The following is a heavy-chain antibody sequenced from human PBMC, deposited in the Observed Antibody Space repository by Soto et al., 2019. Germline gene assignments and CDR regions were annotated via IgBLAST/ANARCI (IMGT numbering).Heavy chain of an antibody. V-gene: IGHV1-8*01. CDR3: ARGPIIAHYDFWSGYYGRGYSYGRDAFDI. J-gene: IGHJ3*02. CDR2: MNPNSGNT. CDR1: GYTFTSYD. D-gene: IGHD3-3*01. Sequence: SVKVSCKASGYTFTSYDINWVRQATVQGLEWMGWMNPNSGNTGYAQKFQGRVTMTRNTSISTAYMELSSLRSEDTAVYYCARGPIIAHYDFWSGYYGRGYSYGRDAFDIWGQGTMVTVSS.